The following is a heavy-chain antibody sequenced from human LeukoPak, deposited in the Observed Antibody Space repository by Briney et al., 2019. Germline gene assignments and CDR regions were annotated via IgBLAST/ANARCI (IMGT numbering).Heavy chain of an antibody. CDR2: INHNGNVN. CDR3: ARGGGLDV. J-gene: IGHJ6*02. CDR1: GFTFSSYW. V-gene: IGHV3-7*03. D-gene: IGHD3-16*01. Sequence: PGGSLRLSCAASGFTFSSYWMNWARQAPGKGLEWVASINHNGNVNYYVDSVKGRFTISRDSAKNSLYLQMSNLRAEDTAVHFCARGGGLDVWGQGATVTVSS.